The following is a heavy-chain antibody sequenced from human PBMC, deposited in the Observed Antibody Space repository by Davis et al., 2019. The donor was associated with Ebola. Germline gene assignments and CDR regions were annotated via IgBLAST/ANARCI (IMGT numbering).Heavy chain of an antibody. Sequence: ASVKVSRMASGYTFLSYGISWVRHAPGHGLEWMGRISAYNGNTNYAQKLQGRVTMTTDTSKSKAYMELSSLRPEDTAVYYCARGSATGYNYKGDYWGQGTLVTVSS. D-gene: IGHD5-24*01. CDR1: GYTFLSYG. CDR3: ARGSATGYNYKGDY. V-gene: IGHV1-18*01. J-gene: IGHJ4*02. CDR2: ISAYNGNT.